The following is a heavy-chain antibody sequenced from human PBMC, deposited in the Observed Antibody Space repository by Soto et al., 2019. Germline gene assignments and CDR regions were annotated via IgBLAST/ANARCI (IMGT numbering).Heavy chain of an antibody. CDR3: ARVGSTMDNYYYYIDV. V-gene: IGHV4-31*03. J-gene: IGHJ6*03. Sequence: QVQLQESGPGLVKPSQTLSLTCTVSGGSISSGGYYWSWIRQYPGKGLEWIGYIYYSGSTYYNPSLKSRITISVDTSKNQFSLNVSSVTAAVTNVYYCARVGSTMDNYYYYIDVWGKGTTVTVSS. D-gene: IGHD2-2*01. CDR1: GGSISSGGYY. CDR2: IYYSGST.